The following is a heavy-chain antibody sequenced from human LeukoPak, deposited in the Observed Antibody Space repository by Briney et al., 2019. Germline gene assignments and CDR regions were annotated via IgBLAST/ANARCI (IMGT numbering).Heavy chain of an antibody. CDR3: ARLNSYYYDSSGFFDY. D-gene: IGHD3-22*01. CDR1: GFTFSSYS. V-gene: IGHV3-48*02. CDR2: ISSSSSTI. Sequence: QPGGSLRLSCAASGFTFSSYSMNWVRQAPGKGLEWVSYISSSSSTIYYADSVKGRFTISRDNAKNSLYLQMNSLRDEDTAVYYCARLNSYYYDSSGFFDYWGQGTLVTVSS. J-gene: IGHJ4*02.